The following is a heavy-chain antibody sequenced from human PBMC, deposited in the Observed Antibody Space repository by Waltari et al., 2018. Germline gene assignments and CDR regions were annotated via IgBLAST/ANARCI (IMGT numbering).Heavy chain of an antibody. CDR2: IYYSGST. V-gene: IGHV4-31*03. D-gene: IGHD7-27*01. Sequence: QVQLQESGPGLLKPSQTLSLTCTVSGGSIDGGSYYWTWIRQHPGKGLEWIGYIYYSGSTYYNPSLKSRVTISVDTSKNQFSLKLSAVTAADTAVYYCARDATGVDAFDIWGQGTMVTVSS. J-gene: IGHJ3*02. CDR1: GGSIDGGSYY. CDR3: ARDATGVDAFDI.